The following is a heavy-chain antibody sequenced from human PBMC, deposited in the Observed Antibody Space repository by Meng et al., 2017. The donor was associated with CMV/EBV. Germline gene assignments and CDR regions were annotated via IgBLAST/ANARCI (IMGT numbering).Heavy chain of an antibody. V-gene: IGHV4-31*03. CDR1: GGSISSGGYY. CDR2: IYYSGST. D-gene: IGHD2-2*01. Sequence: LRLSCTVSGGSISSGGYYWSWIRQHPGKGLEWIGYIYYSGSTYYNPSLKSRVTISVDTSKNQFSLKLSSVTAADTAVYYCARGPAERGYCSSTSCREGFDPWGQGTLVTVSS. J-gene: IGHJ5*02. CDR3: ARGPAERGYCSSTSCREGFDP.